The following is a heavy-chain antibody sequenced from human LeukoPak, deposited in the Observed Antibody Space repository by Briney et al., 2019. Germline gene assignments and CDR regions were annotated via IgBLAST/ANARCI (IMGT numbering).Heavy chain of an antibody. CDR1: GFSLSTSGVG. D-gene: IGHD3-22*01. V-gene: IGHV2-70*11. Sequence: SGPTLVNPTQTLTLTCTFSGFSLSTSGVGVGWIRQPPGKALEWLARIDWDDAKYYSTSLKTRLTISKDISKNQVVLTMTNMDPVDTATYYCARMTYYYDRSGYYVFDYWGQGTLVTVSS. CDR2: IDWDDAK. J-gene: IGHJ4*02. CDR3: ARMTYYYDRSGYYVFDY.